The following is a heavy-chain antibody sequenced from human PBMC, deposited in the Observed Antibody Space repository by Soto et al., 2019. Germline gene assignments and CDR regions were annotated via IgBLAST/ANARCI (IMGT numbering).Heavy chain of an antibody. J-gene: IGHJ3*02. CDR3: ARSTDYSNSNDAFDI. CDR2: INPNLGDT. CDR1: VYTLTSYY. V-gene: IGHV1-2*02. D-gene: IGHD4-4*01. Sequence: SVKVACKSSVYTLTSYYMHLVRQAPGQGLEWMGWINPNLGDTNYSQKFQGRFTMTRDTSISTAYMELSRLRSDDTAVYYCARSTDYSNSNDAFDIWGQGTMVTVSS.